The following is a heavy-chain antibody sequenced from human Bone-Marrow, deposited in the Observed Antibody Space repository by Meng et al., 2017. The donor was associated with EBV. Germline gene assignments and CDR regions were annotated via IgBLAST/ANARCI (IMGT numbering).Heavy chain of an antibody. CDR3: ASESGRGFTPDY. V-gene: IGHV1-69*01. D-gene: IGHD3-10*01. CDR2: LIPMSDAP. Sequence: QGELGPAGAEVQKPGPLVKVSCKTSGGTFRSDAISWVRQAPGQGLEWMGVLIPMSDAPYYAQKFQGRVTITADESTSTHYMDLSGLRSEDTAVYYCASESGRGFTPDYWGQGTLVTVSS. CDR1: GGTFRSDA. J-gene: IGHJ4*02.